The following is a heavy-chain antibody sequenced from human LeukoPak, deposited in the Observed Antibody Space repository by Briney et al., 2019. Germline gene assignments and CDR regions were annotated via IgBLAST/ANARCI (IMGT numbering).Heavy chain of an antibody. Sequence: GGSLRLSCAASGFTFSSYSMNWVRQAPGKGLEWVSYISSVSTTIYYADSVRGRFTISRDNAKNSLYLQISSLRDDDTAVYYWARSMVRGVTGPTDYWGQGTLVIVSS. CDR2: ISSVSTTI. CDR1: GFTFSSYS. J-gene: IGHJ4*02. CDR3: ARSMVRGVTGPTDY. D-gene: IGHD3-10*01. V-gene: IGHV3-48*02.